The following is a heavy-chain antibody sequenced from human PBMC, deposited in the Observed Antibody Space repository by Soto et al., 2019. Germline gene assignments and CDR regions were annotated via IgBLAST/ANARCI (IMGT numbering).Heavy chain of an antibody. CDR3: ARTPDH. CDR1: GGSISSGGYS. D-gene: IGHD2-15*01. CDR2: IYYSGST. J-gene: IGHJ4*02. Sequence: QVQLQESGPGLVKPSQTLSLTCTVSGGSISSGGYSWSWIRQHPGKGLECIGYIYYSGSTYYTPSLKSRVTISVDTSKNQFSLKLSSVTAADTAVYYCARTPDHWGQGTLVTVSS. V-gene: IGHV4-31*03.